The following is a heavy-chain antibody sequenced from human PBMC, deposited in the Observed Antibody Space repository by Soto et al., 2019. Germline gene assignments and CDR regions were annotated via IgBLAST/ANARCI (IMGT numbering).Heavy chain of an antibody. V-gene: IGHV3-48*03. D-gene: IGHD3-22*01. CDR1: GFPFSSYE. CDR3: AKHDDTWTRNAFDL. J-gene: IGHJ3*01. Sequence: GGSLRLSCAASGFPFSSYEMNWVRQAPGKGLEWVSYISSRDGTVYYADSVKGRFPISRDNAKNSLYLQMNSLRAEDTAVEYCAKHDDTWTRNAFDLWGRGTRVTVS. CDR2: ISSRDGTV.